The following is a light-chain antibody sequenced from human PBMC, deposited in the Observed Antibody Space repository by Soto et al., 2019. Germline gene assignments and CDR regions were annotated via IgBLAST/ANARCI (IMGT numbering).Light chain of an antibody. CDR1: SSDVGGYKY. J-gene: IGLJ2*01. V-gene: IGLV2-14*01. CDR3: SSYTSSSTHVV. CDR2: DVS. Sequence: QSALTQPASVSGSPGQSITISCTGTSSDVGGYKYVSWYQQHPGKAPKLMIYDVSNRPSGVSNRFSGSKSGNTASLTISGLQAEDEGDYYCSSYTSSSTHVVFGGGTKVTVL.